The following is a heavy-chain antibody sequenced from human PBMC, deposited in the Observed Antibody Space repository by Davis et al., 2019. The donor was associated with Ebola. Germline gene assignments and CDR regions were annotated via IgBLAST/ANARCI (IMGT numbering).Heavy chain of an antibody. CDR1: GFTVSSNY. CDR2: IYSGGST. CDR3: ARIIPNYYYGMDV. Sequence: PGGSLRLSCAASGFTVSSNYMSWVRQAPGKGLEWVSVIYSGGSTYYADSVKGRFTISRDNSKNTLYLQMNSLRDEDTAVYYCARIIPNYYYGMDVWGQGTTVTVSS. V-gene: IGHV3-66*01. J-gene: IGHJ6*02.